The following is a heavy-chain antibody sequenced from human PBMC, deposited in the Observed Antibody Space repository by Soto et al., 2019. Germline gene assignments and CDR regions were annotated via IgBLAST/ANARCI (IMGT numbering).Heavy chain of an antibody. V-gene: IGHV3-9*01. J-gene: IGHJ4*02. CDR2: ISWNSGSI. CDR1: GFTFDDYA. CDR3: AKYSYYGSGSYYYFDY. Sequence: GGSLRLSCAASGFTFDDYAMHWVRQAPGKGLEWVSGISWNSGSIGYADSVKGRFTISRDNAKNSLYLQMNSLRAEDTALYYCAKYSYYGSGSYYYFDYWGQGTLVTVSS. D-gene: IGHD3-10*01.